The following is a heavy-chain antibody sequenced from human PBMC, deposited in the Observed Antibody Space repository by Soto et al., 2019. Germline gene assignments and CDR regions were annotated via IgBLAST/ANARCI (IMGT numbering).Heavy chain of an antibody. CDR1: GFTFSSYG. Sequence: GGSLRLSCAASGFTFSSYGMHWVRKVPGKGLEWVAVISYDGSNKYYADSVKGRFTISRDNSKNTLYPQMNSLRAEDTAVYYCARVAAFRDYYYYGMDVWGQGTTVTVSS. D-gene: IGHD3-10*01. J-gene: IGHJ6*02. CDR3: ARVAAFRDYYYYGMDV. CDR2: ISYDGSNK. V-gene: IGHV3-30*03.